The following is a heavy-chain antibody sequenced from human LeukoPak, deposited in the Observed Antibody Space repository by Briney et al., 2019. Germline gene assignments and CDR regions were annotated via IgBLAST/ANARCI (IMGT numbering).Heavy chain of an antibody. V-gene: IGHV3-30*04. CDR2: ISYDGSNK. CDR3: ADSSGFSDAFDI. CDR1: GFTFSSYA. D-gene: IGHD3-22*01. J-gene: IGHJ3*02. Sequence: GGSLGLSCAASGFTFSSYAMHWVRQAPGKGLEWVAVISYDGSNKYYADSVKGRFTISRDNSKNTLYLQMNSLRAEDTAVYYCADSSGFSDAFDIWGQGTMVTVSS.